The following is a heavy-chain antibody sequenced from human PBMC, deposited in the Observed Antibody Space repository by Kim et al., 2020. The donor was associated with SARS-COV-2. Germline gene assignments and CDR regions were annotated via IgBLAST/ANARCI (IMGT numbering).Heavy chain of an antibody. V-gene: IGHV4-59*01. CDR3: ASMMGGSWFDP. D-gene: IGHD3-16*01. CDR1: GGSISSNY. Sequence: SETLSLTCTVSGGSISSNYWSWIRQPQGKGLEWIGYGYYSESTNYNPSLKSRVTISVDTCKNQFSLKLSSVTAAATAVYYCASMMGGSWFDPWGQGTLVTVSS. CDR2: GYYSEST. J-gene: IGHJ5*02.